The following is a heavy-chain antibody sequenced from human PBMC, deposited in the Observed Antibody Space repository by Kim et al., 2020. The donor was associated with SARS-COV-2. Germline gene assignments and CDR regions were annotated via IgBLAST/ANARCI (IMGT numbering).Heavy chain of an antibody. D-gene: IGHD4-17*01. J-gene: IGHJ6*02. CDR3: ARVDAVTNYYYYYGMDV. CDR1: GFTVSSNY. V-gene: IGHV3-53*01. Sequence: GGSLRLSCAASGFTVSSNYMSWVRQAPGKGLEWVSVIYSGGSTYYADSVKGRFTISRDNSKNTLYLQMNSLRAGDTAVYYCARVDAVTNYYYYYGMDVWGQGTTVTVSS. CDR2: IYSGGST.